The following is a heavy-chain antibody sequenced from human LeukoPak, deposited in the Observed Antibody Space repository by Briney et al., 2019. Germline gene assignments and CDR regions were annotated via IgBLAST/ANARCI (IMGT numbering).Heavy chain of an antibody. J-gene: IGHJ6*03. CDR2: IFYSGST. CDR3: ARGHSIEPYYYYYYMDV. Sequence: SETLSLTCTVSGGSISTYYWSWIRQPPGKGLEWIGYIFYSGSTNYNPSLKSRVTISVDTSKNQFSLKLRSVTAADTAVYYCARGHSIEPYYYYYYMDVWGKGTTVTVSS. V-gene: IGHV4-59*01. CDR1: GGSISTYY. D-gene: IGHD4-11*01.